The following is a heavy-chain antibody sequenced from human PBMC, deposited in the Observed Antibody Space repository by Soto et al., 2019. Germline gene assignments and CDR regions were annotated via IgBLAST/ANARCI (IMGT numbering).Heavy chain of an antibody. CDR3: ARRKNYCTNGVCYPEAIDY. Sequence: GASVKVSCKASGYTFTSYGISWVRQAPGQGLEWMGWISAYNGNTNYAQKLQGRVTMTTDTSTSTAYMELRSLRSDDTAVYYCARRKNYCTNGVCYPEAIDYWGQGTLVTVSS. J-gene: IGHJ4*02. CDR1: GYTFTSYG. D-gene: IGHD2-8*01. CDR2: ISAYNGNT. V-gene: IGHV1-18*01.